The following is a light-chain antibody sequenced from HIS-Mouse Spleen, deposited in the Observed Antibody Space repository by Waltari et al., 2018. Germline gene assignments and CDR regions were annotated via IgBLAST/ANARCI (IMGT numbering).Light chain of an antibody. J-gene: IGLJ2*01. V-gene: IGLV3-10*01. CDR1: ALPKKS. Sequence: SYELTQPPSVSVSPGQTARITCSGYALPKKSAYWYQQKSGQAPVRVIYEDSKRPSGIPERFSGSSSGTMDTLTISGAQVEDEADYYCYSTDSSGNHRVFGGGTKLTVL. CDR3: YSTDSSGNHRV. CDR2: EDS.